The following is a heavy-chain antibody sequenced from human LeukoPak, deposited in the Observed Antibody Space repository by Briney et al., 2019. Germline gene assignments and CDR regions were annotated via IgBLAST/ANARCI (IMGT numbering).Heavy chain of an antibody. J-gene: IGHJ4*02. CDR3: ARQSEEGYCSSTSCGAFDY. V-gene: IGHV4-39*01. Sequence: SETLSLTCTVSGGSISSSSYYWGWIRQPPGKGLEWIGSIYYSGSTYYNPSLKSRVTIAVDTSKKHFSLKLSSVPAADTAVYYCARQSEEGYCSSTSCGAFDYWGQGTLVTVSS. CDR1: GGSISSSSYY. D-gene: IGHD2-2*01. CDR2: IYYSGST.